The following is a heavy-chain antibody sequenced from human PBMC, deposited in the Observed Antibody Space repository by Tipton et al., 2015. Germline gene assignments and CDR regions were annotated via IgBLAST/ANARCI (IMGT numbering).Heavy chain of an antibody. CDR1: EDIFRSYW. Sequence: QLVQSGAEVKKPGESLKISCKGSEDIFRSYWIGWVRQMPGKGLEWMGIIYSGDSDAKYSPSFEGQVTISADKSINTAYLQWRSLKTSDTAMYYCARGYSPRRWFGPWCQGTLVTVSS. CDR3: ARGYSPRRWFGP. D-gene: IGHD5-18*01. V-gene: IGHV5-51*01. J-gene: IGHJ5*02. CDR2: IYSGDSDA.